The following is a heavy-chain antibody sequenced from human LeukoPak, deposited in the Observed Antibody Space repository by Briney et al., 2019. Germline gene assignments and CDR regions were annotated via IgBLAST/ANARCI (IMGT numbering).Heavy chain of an antibody. Sequence: SETLSLTCTVSGGSISSSSYYWGWIRHPRGKGLEWCGSIYYSGSTYYNPSLKSRVTISVDTSKNQFSLKLSSVTVADTAVYYCARPISGTTKSFDPWGQGTLVTVSS. CDR1: GGSISSSSYY. CDR3: ARPISGTTKSFDP. V-gene: IGHV4-39*01. CDR2: IYYSGST. J-gene: IGHJ5*02. D-gene: IGHD1-7*01.